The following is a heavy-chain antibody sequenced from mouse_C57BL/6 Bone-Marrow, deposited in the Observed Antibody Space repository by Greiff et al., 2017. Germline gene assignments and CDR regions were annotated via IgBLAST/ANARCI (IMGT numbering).Heavy chain of an antibody. CDR2: LSSGGSYT. V-gene: IGHV5-6*01. CDR3: ASPLYYYYAMDY. J-gene: IGHJ4*01. D-gene: IGHD1-1*01. CDR1: GFTFSSYG. Sequence: EVHLVESGGDLVKPGGSLKLSCAASGFTFSSYGMSWVRQTPDKRLEWVATLSSGGSYTYYPDSVKGRFTISRDNAKNTLYLQMSSLKSEDTAMYYCASPLYYYYAMDYWGQGTSVTVSS.